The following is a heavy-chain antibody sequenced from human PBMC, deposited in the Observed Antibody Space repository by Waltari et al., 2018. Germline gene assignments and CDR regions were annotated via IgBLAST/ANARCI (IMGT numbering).Heavy chain of an antibody. CDR3: ARGPWDFWSGYLSGYYYYGMDV. V-gene: IGHV4-4*02. J-gene: IGHJ6*02. D-gene: IGHD3-3*01. Sequence: QVQLQESGPGLVKPSGTLSLTCAVSGGSISSSNWWSWVRQPPGKGLEWIGEIYHSGSTNYNPSLKSRATISVDKSKNQFSLKLSSVTAADTAVYYCARGPWDFWSGYLSGYYYYGMDVWGQGTTVTVSS. CDR2: IYHSGST. CDR1: GGSISSSNW.